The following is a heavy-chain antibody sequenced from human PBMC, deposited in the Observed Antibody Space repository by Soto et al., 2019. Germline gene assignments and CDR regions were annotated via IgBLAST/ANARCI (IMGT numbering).Heavy chain of an antibody. J-gene: IGHJ4*02. Sequence: QVQLVQSGAEVKKPGASVKVSCKASGYTFTSYYMHWVRQAPGQGLEWMGIINPSGGSTSYAQKFQGRVTXXRXTXXSTVYMELSSLRSEDTAVYYCARERYSGSYDLFDYWGQGTLVTVSS. D-gene: IGHD1-26*01. V-gene: IGHV1-46*03. CDR1: GYTFTSYY. CDR3: ARERYSGSYDLFDY. CDR2: INPSGGST.